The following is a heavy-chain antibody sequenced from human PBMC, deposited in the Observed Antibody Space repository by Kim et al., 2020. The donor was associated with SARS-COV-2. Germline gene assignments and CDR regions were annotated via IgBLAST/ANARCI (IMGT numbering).Heavy chain of an antibody. D-gene: IGHD6-19*01. Sequence: ASVKVSCKASGYTFTSYGISWVRQAPGQGLEWMGWISAYNGNTNYAQKLQGRVTMTTDTSTSTAYMELRSLRSDDTAVYYCARGAPAMYSSGWVQYYYYGMDVWGQGTTVTVSS. J-gene: IGHJ6*02. CDR1: GYTFTSYG. V-gene: IGHV1-18*01. CDR3: ARGAPAMYSSGWVQYYYYGMDV. CDR2: ISAYNGNT.